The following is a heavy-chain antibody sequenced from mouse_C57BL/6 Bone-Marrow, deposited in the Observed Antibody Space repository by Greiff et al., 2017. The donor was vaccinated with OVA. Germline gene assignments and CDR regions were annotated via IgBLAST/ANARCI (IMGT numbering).Heavy chain of an antibody. Sequence: EVQLVESGPGLVKPSQSLSLTCSVTGYSITSGYYWNWIRQFPGNKLEWMGYISYDGSNNYNPSLKNRISITRDTAKNQFFLKLNSVTTEDTATYYCARDPPLGPYAMDYWGQGTSVTVSS. CDR2: ISYDGSN. CDR1: GYSITSGYY. J-gene: IGHJ4*01. V-gene: IGHV3-6*01. D-gene: IGHD4-1*01. CDR3: ARDPPLGPYAMDY.